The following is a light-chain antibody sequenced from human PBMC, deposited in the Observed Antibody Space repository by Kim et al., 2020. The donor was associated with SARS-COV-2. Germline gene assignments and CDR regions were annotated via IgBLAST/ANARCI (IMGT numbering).Light chain of an antibody. CDR3: QEYSGYLRT. Sequence: DIQMTQSPSTLSASVGDRVTITCRASQSISSWLAWYQQKPGKAPKLLIYKASSLESGVPSRFSGSGSGTEFTLTISSLQPDDFATYYCQEYSGYLRTFGQGTKVDIK. V-gene: IGKV1-5*03. CDR2: KAS. CDR1: QSISSW. J-gene: IGKJ1*01.